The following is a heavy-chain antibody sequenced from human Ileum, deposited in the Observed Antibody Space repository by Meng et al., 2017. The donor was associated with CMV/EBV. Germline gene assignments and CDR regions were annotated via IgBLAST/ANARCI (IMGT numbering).Heavy chain of an antibody. D-gene: IGHD3-9*01. J-gene: IGHJ6*02. CDR3: ARSRNARARYYDIPSV. CDR2: INEDGSTI. Sequence: GESLKISCVVSGFTFTNYWMSWVRQAPGKGLEWVANINEDGSTIYFVDSLKGRFTISRDNAKHSLYLQMDSLGVDDTAVYYCARSRNARARYYDIPSVWGPGTTVTVSS. V-gene: IGHV3-7*01. CDR1: GFTFTNYW.